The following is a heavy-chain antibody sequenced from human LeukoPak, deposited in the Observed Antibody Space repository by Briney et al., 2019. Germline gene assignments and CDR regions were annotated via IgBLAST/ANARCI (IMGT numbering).Heavy chain of an antibody. CDR3: ARLWDSSSSLDY. J-gene: IGHJ4*02. V-gene: IGHV4-59*08. CDR1: GGSISSYY. Sequence: SETLSLTCTVSGGSISSYYWTWIRQPPGKGLGLEWIGYIYYSGGTNYNPSLKSRVTISIDTSKNQVSLKLSSVTAADTTVYYCARLWDSSSSLDYWGQGTLVTVSS. D-gene: IGHD6-6*01. CDR2: IYYSGGT.